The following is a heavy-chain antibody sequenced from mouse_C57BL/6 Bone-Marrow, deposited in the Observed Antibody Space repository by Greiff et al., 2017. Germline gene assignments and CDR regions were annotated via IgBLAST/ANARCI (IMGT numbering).Heavy chain of an antibody. V-gene: IGHV5-6*02. Sequence: DVKLQESGGDLVKPGGSLKLSCAASGFTISSYGMSWVRQTPDKRLEWVATISSGGSYTYYPDSVKGRFTISRDNAKNTLYLQMSSLKSEDTAMYYCARRGAYYSNSYYFDYWGQGTTLTVAS. CDR2: ISSGGSYT. CDR3: ARRGAYYSNSYYFDY. J-gene: IGHJ2*01. CDR1: GFTISSYG. D-gene: IGHD2-5*01.